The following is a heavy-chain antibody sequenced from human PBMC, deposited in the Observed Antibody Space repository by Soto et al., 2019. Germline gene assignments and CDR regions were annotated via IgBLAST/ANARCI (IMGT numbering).Heavy chain of an antibody. D-gene: IGHD5-12*01. CDR1: GASISSGDYY. J-gene: IGHJ6*02. Sequence: SETLSLTCTVSGASISSGDYYWTWIRQPPEKGLEWIGYIYYSGTTYYNPSLKSRVSISLDTSKNRFSLRLTSVTAADTGVYYCALRFGTAWGQGTTVTVSS. CDR2: IYYSGTT. V-gene: IGHV4-30-4*01. CDR3: ALRFGTA.